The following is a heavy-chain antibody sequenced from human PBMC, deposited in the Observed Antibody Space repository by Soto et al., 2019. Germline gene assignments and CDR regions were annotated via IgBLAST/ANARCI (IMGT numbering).Heavy chain of an antibody. CDR1: GFTFSSYG. J-gene: IGHJ4*02. D-gene: IGHD3-22*01. V-gene: IGHV3-30*18. CDR3: AKDGRNYYDSSGPPGDIEYYFDY. Sequence: PGGSLRLSCAASGFTFSSYGMHWVRQAPGKGLEWVAVISYDGSNKYYADSVKGRFTISRDNSKNTLYLQMNSLRAEDTAVYYCAKDGRNYYDSSGPPGDIEYYFDYWGQGTLVTVSS. CDR2: ISYDGSNK.